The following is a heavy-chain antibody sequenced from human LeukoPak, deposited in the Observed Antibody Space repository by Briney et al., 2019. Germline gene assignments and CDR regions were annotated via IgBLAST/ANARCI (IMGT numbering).Heavy chain of an antibody. J-gene: IGHJ4*02. Sequence: SETLSLTCTVSGGSISSSSYYWGWIRQPPGKGLEWIGSIYYSGSTYYNPSLKSRVTISVDTSKNQFSLKLSSVTAADTAVYYCARAPGYCSSTSCYYLDYWGQGTLVTVSS. CDR2: IYYSGST. V-gene: IGHV4-39*07. CDR1: GGSISSSSYY. CDR3: ARAPGYCSSTSCYYLDY. D-gene: IGHD2-2*01.